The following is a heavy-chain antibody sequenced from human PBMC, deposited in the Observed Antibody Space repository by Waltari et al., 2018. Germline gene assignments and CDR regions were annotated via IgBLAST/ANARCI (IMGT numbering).Heavy chain of an antibody. D-gene: IGHD1-26*01. CDR3: ARDFSYSGSSDAFDI. J-gene: IGHJ3*02. CDR2: IYTSGST. V-gene: IGHV4-4*07. CDR1: GGSISSYY. Sequence: QVQLPESGPGLVKPSETLSLTCTVSGGSISSYYWSWIRQPAGKGLEWIGRIYTSGSTNYNPSLKSRVTMSVDTSKNQFSLKLSSVTAADTAVYYCARDFSYSGSSDAFDIWGQGTMVTVSS.